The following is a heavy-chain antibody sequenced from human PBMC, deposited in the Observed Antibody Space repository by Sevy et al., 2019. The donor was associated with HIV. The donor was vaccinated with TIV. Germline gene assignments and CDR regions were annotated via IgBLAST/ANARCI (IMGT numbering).Heavy chain of an antibody. V-gene: IGHV4-39*01. J-gene: IGHJ4*02. CDR1: GGSVSRSTYY. CDR3: ARHSSMTTVTMNY. D-gene: IGHD4-17*01. CDR2: IYYSGST. Sequence: SETLSLTCTVSGGSVSRSTYYWGWIRQPPGKGLEWIGSIYYSGSTYYNPSLKSGVTISVDTTTNQFSLKLSSVTAADTAVYYCARHSSMTTVTMNYWGQGTLVTVSS.